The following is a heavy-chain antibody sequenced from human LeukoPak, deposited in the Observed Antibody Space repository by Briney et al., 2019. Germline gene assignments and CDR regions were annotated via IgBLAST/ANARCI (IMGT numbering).Heavy chain of an antibody. Sequence: PGGSLRLSCTASGFTFGDYAMSWVRQAPGKGLEWVGFIRSKAYGGTTEYAASVKGRFTISRDDSKSIAYLQMNSLKTEDTAVYYCTSMAAPNDYWGQGTLVTVSS. CDR1: GFTFGDYA. CDR2: IRSKAYGGTT. J-gene: IGHJ4*02. D-gene: IGHD6-6*01. CDR3: TSMAAPNDY. V-gene: IGHV3-49*04.